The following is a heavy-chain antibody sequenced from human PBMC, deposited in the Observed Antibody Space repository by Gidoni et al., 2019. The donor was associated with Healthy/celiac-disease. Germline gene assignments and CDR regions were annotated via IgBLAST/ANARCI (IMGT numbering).Heavy chain of an antibody. Sequence: QVQLQQWGAGLLKPSETLSLTCAVYGGSFSGYYWSWIRQPPGKGLEWIGESNHSGSTNSNPSLKSRVTISVDTSKNQFSLKLSSVTAADTAVYYCARGLLLGYCSSTSCYGTLFDYWGQGTLVTVSS. D-gene: IGHD2-2*01. J-gene: IGHJ4*02. V-gene: IGHV4-34*01. CDR3: ARGLLLGYCSSTSCYGTLFDY. CDR2: SNHSGST. CDR1: GGSFSGYY.